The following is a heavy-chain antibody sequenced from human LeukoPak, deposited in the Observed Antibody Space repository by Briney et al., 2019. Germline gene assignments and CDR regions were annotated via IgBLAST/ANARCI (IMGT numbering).Heavy chain of an antibody. CDR1: GYTFTGYY. Sequence: ASVKVSCKASGYTFTGYYMHWVRQAPGQGLEWMGWISAYNGNTNYAQKLQGRVTMTTDTSTSTAYMELSRLRSDDTAVYYCARTGVGVWFDPWGQGTLVTVSS. CDR2: ISAYNGNT. J-gene: IGHJ5*02. D-gene: IGHD1-26*01. CDR3: ARTGVGVWFDP. V-gene: IGHV1-18*04.